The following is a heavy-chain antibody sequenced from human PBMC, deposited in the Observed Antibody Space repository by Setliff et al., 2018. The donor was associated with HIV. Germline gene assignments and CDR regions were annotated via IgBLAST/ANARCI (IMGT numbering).Heavy chain of an antibody. J-gene: IGHJ4*02. V-gene: IGHV3-74*01. CDR3: HSGYDTEEQSYFDY. CDR2: VNRDGSST. Sequence: GGSLRLSCAASGFTFDRFWMHWVRQAPGKGLVWVSRVNRDGSSTTYADSVKDRFTIARDNAKNTLYLQMNSLRAEDTGVYYCHSGYDTEEQSYFDYWGQGALVTVSS. CDR1: GFTFDRFW. D-gene: IGHD5-12*01.